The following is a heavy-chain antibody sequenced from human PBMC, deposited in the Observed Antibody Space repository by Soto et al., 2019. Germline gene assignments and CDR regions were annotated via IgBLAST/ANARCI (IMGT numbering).Heavy chain of an antibody. CDR2: ISAYNGNT. J-gene: IGHJ4*02. V-gene: IGHV1-18*01. Sequence: QVQLVQSGAEVKKPGASVKVSCKASGYTFTSYGISWVRQAPGQGLEWMGWISAYNGNTNYAQKLQGRVTMTTDTSTSTAYMELWSLRSDDTAVYYCARVYSPKKIVVVTASSWYYFDYWGQGTLVTVSS. CDR3: ARVYSPKKIVVVTASSWYYFDY. D-gene: IGHD2-21*02. CDR1: GYTFTSYG.